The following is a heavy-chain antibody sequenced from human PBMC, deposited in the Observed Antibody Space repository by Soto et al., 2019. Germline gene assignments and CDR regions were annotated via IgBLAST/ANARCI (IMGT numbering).Heavy chain of an antibody. J-gene: IGHJ6*02. CDR2: IIPIFGTA. Sequence: QVQLVQSGAEVKKPGSSVKVSYKASGGTFSSYAISWVRQAPGQGLEWMGGIIPIFGTASYAQKFQGRGTITADESTSTAYMELSSLRSEDTAVYYCACIAVAALAGMDVWGQGTTVTVSS. CDR1: GGTFSSYA. CDR3: ACIAVAALAGMDV. D-gene: IGHD6-19*01. V-gene: IGHV1-69*01.